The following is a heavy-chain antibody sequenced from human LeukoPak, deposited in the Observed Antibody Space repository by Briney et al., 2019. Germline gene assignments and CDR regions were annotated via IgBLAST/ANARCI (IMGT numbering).Heavy chain of an antibody. V-gene: IGHV3-30*02. D-gene: IGHD6-13*01. CDR2: IRYDGSNK. Sequence: GGSLRLSFAASGFTFSSYGMHWVRQAPGKGLEWVAFIRYDGSNKYYADSVKGRFTISRDNSKNTLYLQMNSLRAEDTAVYYCAKDHPGYSSSWYPDYWGQGTLVTVSS. CDR1: GFTFSSYG. J-gene: IGHJ4*02. CDR3: AKDHPGYSSSWYPDY.